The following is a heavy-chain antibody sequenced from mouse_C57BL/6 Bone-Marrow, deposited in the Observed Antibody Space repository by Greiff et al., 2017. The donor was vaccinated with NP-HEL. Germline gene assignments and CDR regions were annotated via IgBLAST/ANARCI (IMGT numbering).Heavy chain of an antibody. J-gene: IGHJ2*01. CDR3: AREQGTHFDY. Sequence: EVKLMESGGGLVKPGGSLKLSCAASGFTFSSYAMSWVRQTPEKRLEWVATISDGGSYTYYPDNVKGRFTISRDNAKNNLYLQMSHLKSEDTAMYYCAREQGTHFDYWGKGTTLTVSS. CDR2: ISDGGSYT. D-gene: IGHD3-3*01. V-gene: IGHV5-4*01. CDR1: GFTFSSYA.